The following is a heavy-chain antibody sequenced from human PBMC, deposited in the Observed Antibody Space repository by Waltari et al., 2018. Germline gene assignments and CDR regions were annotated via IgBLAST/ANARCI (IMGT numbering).Heavy chain of an antibody. CDR2: SYYSGNT. J-gene: IGHJ3*02. CDR1: GGSISSSSYY. V-gene: IGHV4-39*07. CDR3: ARASSSGLEDAVDS. Sequence: QLQLQESGPGLVQPSETLSLTCTVSGGSISSSSYYWGWIRQPPGKGLEWIGSSYYSGNTSNNPSLKSRVTIAVYTSKNQCSRKLSSVTAADTAVDYCARASSSGLEDAVDSWGQGTMVTVSS. D-gene: IGHD3-22*01.